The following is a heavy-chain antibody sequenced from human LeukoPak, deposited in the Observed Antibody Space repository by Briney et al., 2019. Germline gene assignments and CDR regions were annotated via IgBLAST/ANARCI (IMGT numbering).Heavy chain of an antibody. CDR2: INPSGGST. CDR3: ARLPTGDSSGYSYDY. V-gene: IGHV1-46*01. J-gene: IGHJ4*02. CDR1: GYTFTGYY. D-gene: IGHD3-22*01. Sequence: GASVKVSCKASGYTFTGYYMHWVRQAPGQGLEWMGIINPSGGSTSYAQKFQGRVTMTRDTSTSTVYMELSSLRSEDTAVYYCARLPTGDSSGYSYDYWGQGTLVTVSS.